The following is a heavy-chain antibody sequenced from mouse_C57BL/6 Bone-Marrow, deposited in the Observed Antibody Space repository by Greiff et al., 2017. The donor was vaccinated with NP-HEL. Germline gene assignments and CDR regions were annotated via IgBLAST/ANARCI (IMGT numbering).Heavy chain of an antibody. CDR2: IYPGGGYT. CDR1: GYTFTNCW. J-gene: IGHJ2*01. CDR3: ARLGSGDYFDY. V-gene: IGHV1-63*01. Sequence: QVQLQQSGAELVRPGTSVKMSCKASGYTFTNCWIGWAKQRPGHGLEWIGDIYPGGGYTNYNEKFKGKATLTADKSSSTAYMQFSSLTSEDSAIYYCARLGSGDYFDYWGQGTTLTVSS. D-gene: IGHD4-1*01.